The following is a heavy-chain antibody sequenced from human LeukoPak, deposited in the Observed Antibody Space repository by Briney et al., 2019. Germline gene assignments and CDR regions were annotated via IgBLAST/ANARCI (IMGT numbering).Heavy chain of an antibody. D-gene: IGHD3-9*01. CDR1: GFTFSTFG. J-gene: IGHJ4*02. Sequence: PGGSLRLSCVASGFTFSTFGMNWVRQAPGKGLEWVSYVSSSRTTIYCADSVKGRFTISRDDAKSSLYLQMDSLRAEDTALYYCARMSTGYYDDYWGQGTLVAVSS. CDR3: ARMSTGYYDDY. V-gene: IGHV3-48*01. CDR2: VSSSRTTI.